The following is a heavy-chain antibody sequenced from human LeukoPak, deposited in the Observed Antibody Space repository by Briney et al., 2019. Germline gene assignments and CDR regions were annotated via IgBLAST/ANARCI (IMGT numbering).Heavy chain of an antibody. D-gene: IGHD3-22*01. Sequence: ASVKVSCKASGYTFTSYDISWVRQAAGQGLEWMGWMNPNSGNTGYAQKFKGRVTMTGNTFINTAYMELSSLRSEDTAVYYCARGLRDSSGREYFQHWGQGTLVTVSS. V-gene: IGHV1-8*01. CDR2: MNPNSGNT. CDR1: GYTFTSYD. CDR3: ARGLRDSSGREYFQH. J-gene: IGHJ1*01.